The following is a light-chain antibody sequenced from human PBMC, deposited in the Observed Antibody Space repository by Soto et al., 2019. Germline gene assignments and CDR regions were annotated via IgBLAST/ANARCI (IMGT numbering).Light chain of an antibody. V-gene: IGLV1-51*01. CDR2: DNN. CDR1: TSNIGKYY. J-gene: IGLJ1*01. Sequence: QSVLSQPPSVSAAPGQRVTISCSGSTSNIGKYYVSWYQQVPGTAPRLLIYDNNQRPSGIPDRFSGSKSGTSATLAITGLQTGVEADYYCATWDGGLTPQGVFGTGTKVTVL. CDR3: ATWDGGLTPQGV.